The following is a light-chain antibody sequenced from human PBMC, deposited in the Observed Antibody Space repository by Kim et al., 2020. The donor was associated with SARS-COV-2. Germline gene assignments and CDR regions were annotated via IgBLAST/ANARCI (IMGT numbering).Light chain of an antibody. CDR1: SSNICASNY. J-gene: IGLJ2*01. V-gene: IGLV2-8*01. CDR2: EVS. CDR3: CSYAGDNDLV. Sequence: GQSVTHSCTGTSSNICASNYVSWYQQHPGKVPKVMIYEVSKRPSGVPDRFSGSKSGNTASLTVSGLQAEDEADYFCCSYAGDNDLVFGGGTKLTVL.